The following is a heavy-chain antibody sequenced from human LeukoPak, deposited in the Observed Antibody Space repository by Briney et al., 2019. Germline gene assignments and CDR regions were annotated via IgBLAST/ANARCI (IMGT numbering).Heavy chain of an antibody. CDR3: AQLVGATRVEY. J-gene: IGHJ4*02. D-gene: IGHD1-26*01. V-gene: IGHV1-18*01. Sequence: GESLKISCKASGYTFTSYGISWVRQAPGQGLEWMGWISAYNGNTNYAQKLQGRVTMTTDTSTSTAYMELRSLRSDDTAVYYCAQLVGATRVEYWGQGTLVTVSS. CDR2: ISAYNGNT. CDR1: GYTFTSYG.